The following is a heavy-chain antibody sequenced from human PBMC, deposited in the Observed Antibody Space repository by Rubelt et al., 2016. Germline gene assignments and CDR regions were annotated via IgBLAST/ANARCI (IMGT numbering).Heavy chain of an antibody. V-gene: IGHV4-39*01. Sequence: QQQLQESGPGLVKPSETLSLTCIVSGGSISGSSYYWGWIRQPPGKGLAWLASIFSSGSTSSSPSLKSRVTRSVDTSKNQFSLKRKSVTAADTAVYYCARRRTVPQNWFDPWGQGTLVTVSS. J-gene: IGHJ5*02. CDR3: ARRRTVPQNWFDP. CDR1: GGSISGSSYY. CDR2: IFSSGST. D-gene: IGHD4-17*01.